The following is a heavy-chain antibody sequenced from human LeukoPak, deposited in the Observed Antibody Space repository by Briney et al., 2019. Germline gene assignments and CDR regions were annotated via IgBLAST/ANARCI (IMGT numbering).Heavy chain of an antibody. V-gene: IGHV4-34*01. D-gene: IGHD2/OR15-2a*01. CDR2: INHSRTT. CDR1: GGSFSDYY. CDR3: ARGLRLPSRSTPAVPHV. Sequence: SETLSLTCAVYGGSFSDYYWNWIRQPPGKGLEWIGEINHSRTTNYNPSLKSRVTISVDTSKNQFSLRLSAVTAADTAVYHCARGLRLPSRSTPAVPHVWGKGTTVTVSA. J-gene: IGHJ6*04.